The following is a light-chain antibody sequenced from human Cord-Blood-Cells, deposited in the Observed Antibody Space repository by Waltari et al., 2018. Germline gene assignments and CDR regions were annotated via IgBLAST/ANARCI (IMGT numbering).Light chain of an antibody. J-gene: IGKJ2*03. Sequence: EIVLTQSPATLTLSPGERATLSCRASQSVRSYLAWYQQKPGQAPRLLIDDASNRATGMPARFSGSGSGTDFTRTISSLEPEDFAVYYCQQRSNWYSFGQGTKLEIK. CDR2: DAS. CDR1: QSVRSY. V-gene: IGKV3-11*01. CDR3: QQRSNWYS.